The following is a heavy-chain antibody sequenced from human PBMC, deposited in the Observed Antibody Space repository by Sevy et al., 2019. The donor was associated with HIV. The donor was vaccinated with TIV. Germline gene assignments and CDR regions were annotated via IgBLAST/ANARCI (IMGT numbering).Heavy chain of an antibody. CDR1: GYTFTNYG. V-gene: IGHV1-18*04. Sequence: ASVKVSCKASGYTFTNYGISWVRQAPGQGLEWMGWISAYIGNTNYTQSLQGRVTMTTDISTNTAYMELRSLSSDDTAVYFCAKDRRYCSVGNCYSDSWGQGTLVTVSS. J-gene: IGHJ4*02. CDR3: AKDRRYCSVGNCYSDS. D-gene: IGHD2-15*01. CDR2: ISAYIGNT.